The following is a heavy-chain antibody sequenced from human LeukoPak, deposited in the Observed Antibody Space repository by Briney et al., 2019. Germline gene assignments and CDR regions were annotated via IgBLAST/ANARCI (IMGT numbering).Heavy chain of an antibody. V-gene: IGHV4-30-4*08. CDR2: IYYSGST. CDR3: ARARGQLGLYYFDY. CDR1: GGSISSGDYY. D-gene: IGHD6-6*01. J-gene: IGHJ4*02. Sequence: SETLSLTCTVSGGSISSGDYYWSWIRQPPGKGLEWIGYIYYSGSTYYNPSLKSRVTISVDTSKNQFSLKLSSVTAADTAVYYCARARGQLGLYYFDYWGQGTLVTVSS.